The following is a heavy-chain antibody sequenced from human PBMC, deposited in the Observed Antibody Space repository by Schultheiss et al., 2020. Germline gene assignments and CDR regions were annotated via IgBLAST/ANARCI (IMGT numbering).Heavy chain of an antibody. J-gene: IGHJ4*02. D-gene: IGHD5-18*01. Sequence: GGSLRLSCAASGFTFSSFSMNWVRQAPGKGLEWVSYISDSSRSIHYADSVKGRFFISRDNAKNTLYLQVNSLRAEDTAVYYCAHLGSTAVVLGFWGLGTLVTVSS. V-gene: IGHV3-21*04. CDR3: AHLGSTAVVLGF. CDR2: ISDSSRSI. CDR1: GFTFSSFS.